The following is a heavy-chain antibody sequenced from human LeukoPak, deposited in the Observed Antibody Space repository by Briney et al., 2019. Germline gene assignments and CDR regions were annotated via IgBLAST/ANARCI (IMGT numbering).Heavy chain of an antibody. CDR3: GTAQY. V-gene: IGHV3-74*01. Sequence: GGSLRLSCAASGFIFNDFWMHWLRQVPGKGPVWVSRISSDGSTTYYADSVKGRFTISRDNDKNTLYLQMSSLRAEDTAVYYCGTAQYWGQGTLLTVSS. J-gene: IGHJ4*02. CDR1: GFIFNDFW. CDR2: ISSDGSTT.